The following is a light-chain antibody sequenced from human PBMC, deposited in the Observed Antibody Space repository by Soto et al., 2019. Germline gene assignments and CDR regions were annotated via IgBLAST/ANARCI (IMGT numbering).Light chain of an antibody. CDR2: DAS. CDR3: QQRSNWPRFT. CDR1: QSVSSSY. J-gene: IGKJ3*01. V-gene: IGKV3D-20*02. Sequence: EIVLTQSPGTLSLSPGERATLSCRASQSVSSSYLAWYQQKPGQPPRLLIYDASNRATGIPARFSGSGSGTDFTLTISSLEPEDFAVYYCQQRSNWPRFTFGPGTKVDIK.